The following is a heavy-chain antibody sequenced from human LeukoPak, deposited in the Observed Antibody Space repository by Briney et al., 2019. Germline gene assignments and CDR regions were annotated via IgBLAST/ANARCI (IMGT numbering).Heavy chain of an antibody. CDR1: GGSISSHY. V-gene: IGHV4-59*08. CDR2: IYYSGST. J-gene: IGHJ4*02. Sequence: SETLSLTCTVSGGSISSHYWSWIRQPPGKGLEWIGYIYYSGSTNYNPSLKSRVTISVDTSKNQFSLKLSSVTAADTAVYYCAGGSNSSFDYWGQGTLVTVSS. CDR3: AGGSNSSFDY. D-gene: IGHD2-2*01.